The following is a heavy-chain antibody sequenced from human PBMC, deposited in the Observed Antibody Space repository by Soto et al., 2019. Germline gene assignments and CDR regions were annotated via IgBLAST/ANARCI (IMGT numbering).Heavy chain of an antibody. J-gene: IGHJ5*02. D-gene: IGHD6-19*01. CDR1: GYTFTGYY. Sequence: ASVKVSCKASGYTFTGYYMHWVRQAPGQGLEWLGWINPNSGGTNYAQKFQGRVTMTRDTSISTAYMELSRLRYDDTAVYYCGLVGIDNWFDPWGPGTLVTVSS. CDR3: GLVGIDNWFDP. CDR2: INPNSGGT. V-gene: IGHV1-2*02.